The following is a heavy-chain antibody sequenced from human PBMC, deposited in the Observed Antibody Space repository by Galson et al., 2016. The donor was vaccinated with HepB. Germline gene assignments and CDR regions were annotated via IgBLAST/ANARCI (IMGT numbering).Heavy chain of an antibody. CDR3: ARGEWGIEPSVYDF. D-gene: IGHD3-3*01. J-gene: IGHJ4*02. Sequence: SLRLSCATSGFDFNKYTMNWIRQAPGKRLEVVASIRNSNSFIYYADSVKGRFIVSRDSAKDSVFLQMHSLSVDDTAVYYCARGEWGIEPSVYDFWGQGTLVTVSS. CDR1: GFDFNKYT. CDR2: IRNSNSFI. V-gene: IGHV3-21*01.